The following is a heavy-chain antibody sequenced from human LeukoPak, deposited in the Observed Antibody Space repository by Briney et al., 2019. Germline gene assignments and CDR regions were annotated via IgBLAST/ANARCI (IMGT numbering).Heavy chain of an antibody. Sequence: SETLSLTCAVSGYSISSGYYWGWIRQLPGEGLEWIGSIYHSGSTYYNPSLKSRVTISVDTSKNQFSLKLSSVTAADTAVYYCAREYGYCSGGSCYKGARIDYWGQGTLVTVSS. CDR2: IYHSGST. J-gene: IGHJ4*02. D-gene: IGHD2-15*01. V-gene: IGHV4-38-2*02. CDR3: AREYGYCSGGSCYKGARIDY. CDR1: GYSISSGYY.